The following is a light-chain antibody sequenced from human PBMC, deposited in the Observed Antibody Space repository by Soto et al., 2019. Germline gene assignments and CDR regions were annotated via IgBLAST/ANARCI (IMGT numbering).Light chain of an antibody. CDR3: QSYDSRLSVV. CDR2: GNS. Sequence: QSVLTQPTSVSGAPGQRVTISCTGSSSNIGAGYDVHWYQQLPGTAPKLLIYGNSNRPSGVPDRFSGSKSGTSASLAITGLQAEGEADYYCQSYDSRLSVVFGGGTKLTVL. CDR1: SSNIGAGYD. V-gene: IGLV1-40*01. J-gene: IGLJ2*01.